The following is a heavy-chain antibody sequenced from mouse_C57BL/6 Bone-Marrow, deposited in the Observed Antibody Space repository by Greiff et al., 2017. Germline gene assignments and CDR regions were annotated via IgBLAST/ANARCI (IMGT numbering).Heavy chain of an antibody. CDR2: IYPGSGST. Sequence: QVQLKEPGAELVKPGASVTMSCKASGYTFTSYWITWVKQRPGQGLKWIGDIYPGSGSTNYNEKFKSKATLTVDTSSSTAYMQLSSLTSEDSAVYYCANCLRCAMDYWGQGTSVTVSS. D-gene: IGHD2-10*01. V-gene: IGHV1-55*01. CDR3: ANCLRCAMDY. CDR1: GYTFTSYW. J-gene: IGHJ4*01.